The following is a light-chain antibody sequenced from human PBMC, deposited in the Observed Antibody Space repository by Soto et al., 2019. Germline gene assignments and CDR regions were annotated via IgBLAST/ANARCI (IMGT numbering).Light chain of an antibody. CDR2: GAS. V-gene: IGKV3-20*01. CDR3: QQYNNWPPPIT. CDR1: QSVSSSY. J-gene: IGKJ5*01. Sequence: EVVLTQSPGTLSLSPGERATLSCRASQSVSSSYLAWYQQKPGQAPRLLIYGASSRATGIPDRFSGSGSGTGFTLTISSLQSEDFAVYYCQQYNNWPPPITFGQGTRLE.